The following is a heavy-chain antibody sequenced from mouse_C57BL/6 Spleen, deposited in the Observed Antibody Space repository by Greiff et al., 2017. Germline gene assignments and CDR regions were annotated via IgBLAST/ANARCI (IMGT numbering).Heavy chain of an antibody. CDR2: IDPNSGGT. CDR1: GYTFTSYW. Sequence: VQLQQPGAELVKPGASVKLSCTASGYTFTSYWMHWVKQRPGRGLEWIGRIDPNSGGTKYNEKFKSKATLTLDKPSSTAYMQLSSLPSEDSAVYYCARSPPGNGFAYWGQGTLVTVSA. CDR3: ARSPPGNGFAY. J-gene: IGHJ3*01. V-gene: IGHV1-72*01.